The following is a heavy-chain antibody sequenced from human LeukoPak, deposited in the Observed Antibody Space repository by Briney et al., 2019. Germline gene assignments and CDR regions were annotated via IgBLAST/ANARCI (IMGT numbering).Heavy chain of an antibody. D-gene: IGHD3-10*01. CDR2: IRSKTYGGTT. J-gene: IGHJ4*02. CDR3: GSGSYSTD. CDR1: GFTFGDYA. V-gene: IGHV3-49*04. Sequence: GGSLRPSCAASGFTFGDYAMSWVRQAPGKGLQWVGFIRSKTYGGTTEYAASVKGRFTISRDDSKSIAYLQMNSLKTEDTAVYYCGSGSYSTDWGQGTLVTVSS.